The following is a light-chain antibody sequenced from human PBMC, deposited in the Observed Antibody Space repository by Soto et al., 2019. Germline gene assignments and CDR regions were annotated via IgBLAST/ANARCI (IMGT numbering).Light chain of an antibody. CDR2: GAS. V-gene: IGKV1-39*01. CDR3: QQTYSPPSIS. Sequence: DIQMTQSPSSLSASVGDRVTITCRASQTINTSLNWYQQQPGKAPKLLLYGASSLQRGVPSRFSGSGSGSDFTLSISSLQPEDFATCYCQQTYSPPSISFGQGTRLDIK. J-gene: IGKJ5*01. CDR1: QTINTS.